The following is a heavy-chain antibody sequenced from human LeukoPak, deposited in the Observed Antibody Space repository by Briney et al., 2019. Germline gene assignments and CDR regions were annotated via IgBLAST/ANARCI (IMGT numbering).Heavy chain of an antibody. V-gene: IGHV3-23*01. J-gene: IGHJ5*02. CDR1: GFTFSSYA. D-gene: IGHD3-9*01. CDR3: AKDLLTGSKRGVDP. Sequence: GGSLTLSCAASGFTFSSYAMSWVRPAPGKGLEGVSAISGSGGSTYYADSVKGRFTISRDNSKSTLYLQMSSLRAEDTAVYYCAKDLLTGSKRGVDPWGQGTLVTVSS. CDR2: ISGSGGST.